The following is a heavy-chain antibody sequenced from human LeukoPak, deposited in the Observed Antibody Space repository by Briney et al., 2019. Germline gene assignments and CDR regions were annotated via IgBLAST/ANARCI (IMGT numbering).Heavy chain of an antibody. D-gene: IGHD1-14*01. CDR3: ARGRRSLHAFDI. V-gene: IGHV4-34*01. J-gene: IGHJ3*02. CDR1: GGFLSVYY. CDR2: INHSGIT. Sequence: PSETLSLTCALYGGFLSVYYSSWIRQPPGKGLEWVGEINHSGITNYNPSLKSRVTISVDTSKNQFSLKLSSVTDADTAVYYCARGRRSLHAFDIWGQGTMVTVSS.